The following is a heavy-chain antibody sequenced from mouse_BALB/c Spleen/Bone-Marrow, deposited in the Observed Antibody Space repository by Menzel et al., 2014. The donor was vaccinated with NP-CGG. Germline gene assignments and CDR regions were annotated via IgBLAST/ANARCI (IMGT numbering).Heavy chain of an antibody. J-gene: IGHJ4*01. CDR1: GYTFTSYW. Sequence: QVQLKESGAELVRPGTSVKLSCKASGYTFTSYWMNWVKQRPEQGLEWIGRIDPYDSETHYNQKFKDKAILTVDKSSGTAYMQLSSLTSEDSAVYYCARRALDAMDYWGQGTSVTVSS. D-gene: IGHD2-10*02. V-gene: IGHV1-52*01. CDR2: IDPYDSET. CDR3: ARRALDAMDY.